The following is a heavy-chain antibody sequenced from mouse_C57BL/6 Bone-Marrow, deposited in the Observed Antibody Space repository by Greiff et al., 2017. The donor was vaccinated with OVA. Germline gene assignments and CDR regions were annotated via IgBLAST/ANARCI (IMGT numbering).Heavy chain of an antibody. D-gene: IGHD1-1*01. J-gene: IGHJ4*01. Sequence: EVKLVESGGGLVKPGGSLKLSCAASGFTFSSYAMSWVRQTPEKRLEWVATISDGGSYTYYPDNVKGRFTISRDNAKNNLYLQMSHLKSEDTAMYYCARDRNYYGTYAMDYWGQGTSVTVSS. CDR3: ARDRNYYGTYAMDY. CDR1: GFTFSSYA. V-gene: IGHV5-4*01. CDR2: ISDGGSYT.